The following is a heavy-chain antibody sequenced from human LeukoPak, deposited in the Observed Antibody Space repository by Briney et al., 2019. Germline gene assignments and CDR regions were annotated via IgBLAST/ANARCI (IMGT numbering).Heavy chain of an antibody. CDR3: ARRGAGNWFDP. CDR2: ISYDGSNK. Sequence: GGSLRLSCAASGFTFSSYAMHWVRQAPGKGLEWVAVISYDGSNKYYADSVKGRFTISRDKSKNTLYLQMNSLRAEDTAVYYCARRGAGNWFDPWGQGTLVTVSS. D-gene: IGHD3-10*01. V-gene: IGHV3-30-3*01. J-gene: IGHJ5*02. CDR1: GFTFSSYA.